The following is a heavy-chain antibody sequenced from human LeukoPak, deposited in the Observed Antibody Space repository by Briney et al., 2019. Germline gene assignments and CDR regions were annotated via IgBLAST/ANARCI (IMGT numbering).Heavy chain of an antibody. J-gene: IGHJ6*03. CDR2: ISSSSSYI. CDR1: GFTFSNYG. CDR3: ARVVTVAWSERRPGYYYMDV. D-gene: IGHD1-1*01. V-gene: IGHV3-21*06. Sequence: GGSLRLSCAASGFTFSNYGMNWVRQAPGKGLEWVSSISSSSSYIYYTHSVKGRFTISRDNAKNSLYLQMNSLRAEDTAIYYCARVVTVAWSERRPGYYYMDVWGKGTTVTVSS.